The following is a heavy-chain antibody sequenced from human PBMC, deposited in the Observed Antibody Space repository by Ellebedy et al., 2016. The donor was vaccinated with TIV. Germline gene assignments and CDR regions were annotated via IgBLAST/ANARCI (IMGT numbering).Heavy chain of an antibody. CDR3: ARRGYSYGRVFGY. J-gene: IGHJ4*02. V-gene: IGHV4-39*01. CDR2: VYFTGTT. D-gene: IGHD5-18*01. CDR1: GGSISSRTRY. Sequence: MPSETLSLTCTVSGGSISSRTRYWGWFRQTPEKGLEWIGTVYFTGTTYYNPSLSSRITISADTSNNQFSLKLTSVTAADTAVYYCARRGYSYGRVFGYWGQGTLVTVSS.